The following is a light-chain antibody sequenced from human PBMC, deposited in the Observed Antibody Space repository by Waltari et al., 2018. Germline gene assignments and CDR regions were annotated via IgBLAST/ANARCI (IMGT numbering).Light chain of an antibody. CDR1: SSNIGAGFD. Sequence: QSVLTQPPSVSGAPGQRVTISCTGSSSNIGAGFDVHWYQQLPGTAPKLLIYGNNNRPAGGPDRFSGSKSGTSASLAITVLQAEDEADYYCQSYDNSLVVFGGGTKLTAL. V-gene: IGLV1-40*01. CDR3: QSYDNSLVV. CDR2: GNN. J-gene: IGLJ2*01.